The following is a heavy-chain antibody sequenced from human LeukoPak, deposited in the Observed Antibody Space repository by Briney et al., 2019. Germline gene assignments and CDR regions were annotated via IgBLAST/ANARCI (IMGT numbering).Heavy chain of an antibody. D-gene: IGHD3-10*01. CDR1: GFTFSSYE. CDR2: ISSSDTTI. Sequence: GGSLRLSCAASGFTFSSYEMNWVRQAPGKGLEWVSYISSSDTTIYYADSVKGRFTISRDNAKNSLYLQMNSLRVEDTAVYYCARDKFPDYFGSGDYFDYWGQGTLVTVSS. J-gene: IGHJ4*02. V-gene: IGHV3-48*03. CDR3: ARDKFPDYFGSGDYFDY.